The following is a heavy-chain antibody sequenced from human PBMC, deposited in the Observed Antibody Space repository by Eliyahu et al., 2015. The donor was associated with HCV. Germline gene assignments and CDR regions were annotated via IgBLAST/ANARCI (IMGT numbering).Heavy chain of an antibody. CDR3: ARVGRDRYCSSTSCYTGTFDY. D-gene: IGHD2-2*02. Sequence: QVQLQESGPGLVKPSETLSLTCTVSGYSISSGYYWGWIRQPPGKGLEWIGSIYPWWGTHLHPSLKSRVTISVDTSKNQFSLKLSSVTAADTAVYYCARVGRDRYCSSTSCYTGTFDYWGQGTLVTVSS. V-gene: IGHV4-38-2*02. CDR2: IYPWWGT. CDR1: GYSISSGYY. J-gene: IGHJ4*02.